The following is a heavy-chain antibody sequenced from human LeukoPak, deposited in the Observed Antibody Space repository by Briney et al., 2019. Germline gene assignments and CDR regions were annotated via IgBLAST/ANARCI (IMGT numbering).Heavy chain of an antibody. CDR2: ISYDGSNK. V-gene: IGHV3-30-3*01. J-gene: IGHJ6*02. CDR1: GFTFSSFA. D-gene: IGHD2-2*01. CDR3: ARDVYYCSRGDCHPYDYYYGMDV. Sequence: PGGSLRLSCAASGFTFSSFAIHWVRQAPGKGLEWVAVISYDGSNKYYADSVKGRFTISRDNSKNTLYLQMNSLRAEDTAVYYCARDVYYCSRGDCHPYDYYYGMDVWGQGTTDTVSS.